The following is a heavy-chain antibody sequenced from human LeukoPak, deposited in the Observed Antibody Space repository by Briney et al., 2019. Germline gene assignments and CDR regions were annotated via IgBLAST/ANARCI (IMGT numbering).Heavy chain of an antibody. V-gene: IGHV3-30*18. CDR2: ISYDGTNT. D-gene: IGHD5-18*01. CDR3: AKAIPTGSYVDP. CDR1: GFTFSSYC. J-gene: IGHJ5*02. Sequence: GESLKLSCAASGFTFSSYCMGWVRQAPGKGLEWMAVISYDGTNTYYRESFKGRFTISADNSNNTAYLQMNSLRAADTAVYYCAKAIPTGSYVDPWGQGTLVTVSS.